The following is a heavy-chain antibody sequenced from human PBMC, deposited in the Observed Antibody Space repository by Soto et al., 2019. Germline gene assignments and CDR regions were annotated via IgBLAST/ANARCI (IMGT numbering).Heavy chain of an antibody. J-gene: IGHJ4*02. CDR1: GYTFTSYA. CDR3: ARDSVQLLHPDY. Sequence: QVQLVQSGAEVKKPGASVKVSCKASGYTFTSYAMHWVRQAPGQRLEWMGWINAGNGNTKYSQKFQGRVTITRDTSASTAYMELSSLRSEDTAVYYCARDSVQLLHPDYWGQGTLVTVSS. CDR2: INAGNGNT. D-gene: IGHD2-2*02. V-gene: IGHV1-3*01.